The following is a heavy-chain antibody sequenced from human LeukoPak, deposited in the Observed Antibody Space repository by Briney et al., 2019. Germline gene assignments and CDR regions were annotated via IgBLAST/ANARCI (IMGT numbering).Heavy chain of an antibody. V-gene: IGHV5-51*01. Sequence: GESLKISCKGSEYSFTTHWIGWVRQMPGKGLDWMGINFPGDSDTTYSPSFQGQVTISADKSTSTAYLQWNSLKASDTAIYYCATSESQTRFDYWGQGTLVTVSS. D-gene: IGHD1/OR15-1a*01. CDR3: ATSESQTRFDY. CDR1: EYSFTTHW. J-gene: IGHJ4*02. CDR2: NFPGDSDT.